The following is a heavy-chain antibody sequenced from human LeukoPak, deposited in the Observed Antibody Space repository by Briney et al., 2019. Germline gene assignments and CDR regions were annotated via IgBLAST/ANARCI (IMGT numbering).Heavy chain of an antibody. CDR1: GYTFTTYG. CDR2: IIPIFGTA. D-gene: IGHD2-2*01. CDR3: AREPAATHGDAFDI. Sequence: SVKVSCKASGYTFTTYGITWVRQAPGQGLEWMGGIIPIFGTANYAQKFQGRVTITADESTSTAYMELSSLRSEDTAVYYCAREPAATHGDAFDIWGQGTMVTVSS. V-gene: IGHV1-69*13. J-gene: IGHJ3*02.